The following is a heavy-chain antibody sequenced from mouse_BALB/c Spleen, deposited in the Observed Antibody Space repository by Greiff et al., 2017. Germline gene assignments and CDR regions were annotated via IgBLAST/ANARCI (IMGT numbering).Heavy chain of an antibody. Sequence: QVQLQQSGAELVKPGASVKLSCKTSGYTFTSYWIQWVKQRPGQGLGWIGEIFPGTGTTYYNEKFKGKATLTIDTSSSTAYMQLSSLTSEDSAVYFCARGHYYGSSYWYFDVWGAGTTVTVSS. V-gene: IGHV1S132*01. CDR3: ARGHYYGSSYWYFDV. CDR2: IFPGTGTT. CDR1: GYTFTSYW. J-gene: IGHJ1*01. D-gene: IGHD1-1*01.